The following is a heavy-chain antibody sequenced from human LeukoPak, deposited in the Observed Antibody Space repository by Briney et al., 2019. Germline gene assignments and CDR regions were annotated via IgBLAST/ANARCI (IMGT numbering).Heavy chain of an antibody. V-gene: IGHV4-59*01. J-gene: IGHJ4*02. CDR2: IYYSGST. D-gene: IGHD5-24*01. Sequence: PSETLSLTCTVSGGSISSYYWSWIRQPPGKGLEWIGYIYYSGSTNYNPSLKSRVTISVDTSKNQFSLKLSSVTAADTAVYYCARVRGDGYNYYFDYCGQGTLVSVSS. CDR3: ARVRGDGYNYYFDY. CDR1: GGSISSYY.